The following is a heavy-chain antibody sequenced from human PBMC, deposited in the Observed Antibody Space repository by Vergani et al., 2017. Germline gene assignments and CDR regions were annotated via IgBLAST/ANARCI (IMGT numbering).Heavy chain of an antibody. D-gene: IGHD5-12*01. V-gene: IGHV3-21*01. CDR1: GFPFSSYS. CDR3: AADSGYGENYFDY. CDR2: ISSSSNYI. Sequence: EVQLVESGGGLVKPGGSLRLSCAASGFPFSSYSMNWVRQAPGKGLEWVSSISSSSNYIYYADSVKGRFTISRDNAKNSLYLQMNSLRAEDTAVYYCAADSGYGENYFDYWGQGTLVTVSS. J-gene: IGHJ4*02.